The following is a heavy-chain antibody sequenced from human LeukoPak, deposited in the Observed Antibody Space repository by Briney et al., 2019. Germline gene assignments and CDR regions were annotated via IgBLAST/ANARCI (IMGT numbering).Heavy chain of an antibody. D-gene: IGHD3-9*01. V-gene: IGHV3-23*01. CDR2: ISGSGGST. CDR1: GFTFSSYA. CDR3: AKERVDWRYFDY. Sequence: AGGSLRLSCAASGFTFSSYAISWVRQAPGKGPEWVSAISGSGGSTYYADSVKGRFTISRDNSKNTLYLQMNSLRAEDTAVYYCAKERVDWRYFDYWGQGTLVTVSS. J-gene: IGHJ4*02.